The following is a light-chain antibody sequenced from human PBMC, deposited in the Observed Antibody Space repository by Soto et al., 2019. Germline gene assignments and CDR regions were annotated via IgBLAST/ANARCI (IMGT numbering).Light chain of an antibody. V-gene: IGKV1-39*01. CDR2: AAA. Sequence: DIQMTQSPSSLSASVGDRVTITCRASQHSSTFLNWYQHKLGKAPKLLIYAAADLQSGVPSSFSGGGSGTDFALRISSLHAEDFAAYYCQQGYSTPFTFGQETKLEI. CDR3: QQGYSTPFT. J-gene: IGKJ2*01. CDR1: QHSSTF.